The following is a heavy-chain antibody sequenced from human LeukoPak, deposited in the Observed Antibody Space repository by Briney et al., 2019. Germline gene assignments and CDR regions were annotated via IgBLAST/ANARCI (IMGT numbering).Heavy chain of an antibody. D-gene: IGHD4-11*01. CDR2: VSTSSTTI. J-gene: IGHJ4*02. V-gene: IGHV3-48*04. CDR1: GFTFSSHR. Sequence: GGSLRLSCAASGFTFSSHRMHWVRQAPGQGLEWVAYVSTSSTTIQYADSVKGRFTISRDDAKNSLSLQMNSLRVEDTAAYYCARVIAIHTVTPFDHWGQGTLVTVSS. CDR3: ARVIAIHTVTPFDH.